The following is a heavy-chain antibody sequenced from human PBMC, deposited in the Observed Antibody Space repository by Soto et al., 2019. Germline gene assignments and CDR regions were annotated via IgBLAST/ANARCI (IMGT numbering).Heavy chain of an antibody. J-gene: IGHJ3*02. CDR3: AKILRGWDAFDI. CDR2: ISGSGDSR. V-gene: IGHV3-23*01. D-gene: IGHD6-19*01. Sequence: EVQLLESGGGLVQPGGSLRLSCAASGLIFSNYAMSWVRQGPGEGLEWVSGISGSGDSRHHADSVKGRFTISRDNSKNTLYLQMNSLRVEDTAVYYCAKILRGWDAFDIWGQGTMVTVSS. CDR1: GLIFSNYA.